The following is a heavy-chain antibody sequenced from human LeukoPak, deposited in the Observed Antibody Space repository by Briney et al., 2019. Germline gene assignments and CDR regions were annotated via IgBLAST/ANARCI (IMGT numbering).Heavy chain of an antibody. Sequence: SETLSLTCTVSGGSISSYYWSWIRQPAGKGLEWIGRIHTSGSTNYNPSLTSRVTMSVDTSKNQFSLKLNSVTAADTAVYYCAKSNGYGLIGIWGQGTMVTVSS. CDR1: GGSISSYY. D-gene: IGHD3-22*01. V-gene: IGHV4-4*07. J-gene: IGHJ3*02. CDR3: AKSNGYGLIGI. CDR2: IHTSGST.